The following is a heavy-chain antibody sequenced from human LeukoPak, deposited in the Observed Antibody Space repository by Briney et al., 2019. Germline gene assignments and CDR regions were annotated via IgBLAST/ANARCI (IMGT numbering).Heavy chain of an antibody. CDR1: GGSISSGGYY. J-gene: IGHJ4*02. Sequence: PSETLSLTCTVSGGSISSGGYYWSWIRQHPGKGLEWIGYIYYSGSTYYNPSLKSRVTISVDTSKNQFSLKLSSVTAAGTAVYYCARGIGFTANLEDWGQGTLVTVSS. V-gene: IGHV4-31*03. CDR3: ARGIGFTANLED. D-gene: IGHD3-16*01. CDR2: IYYSGST.